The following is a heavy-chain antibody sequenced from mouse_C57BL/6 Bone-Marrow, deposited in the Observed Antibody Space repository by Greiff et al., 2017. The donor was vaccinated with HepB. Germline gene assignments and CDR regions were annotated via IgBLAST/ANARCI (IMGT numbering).Heavy chain of an antibody. V-gene: IGHV1-82*01. J-gene: IGHJ3*01. Sequence: QVQLQQSGPELVKPGASVKISCKASGYAFSSSWMNWVQQRPGKGLEWIGRIYTGDGDTNENGKFKGKATLTADKSSCTAYMQLSSLTSEDSAVYCCAREGVDDGYQGPGGHWFAYWGQGTLVTVSA. CDR2: IYTGDGDT. D-gene: IGHD2-3*01. CDR1: GYAFSSSW. CDR3: AREGVDDGYQGPGGHWFAY.